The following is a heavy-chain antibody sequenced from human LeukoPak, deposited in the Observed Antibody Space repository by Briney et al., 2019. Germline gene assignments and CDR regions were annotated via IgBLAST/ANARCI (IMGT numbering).Heavy chain of an antibody. CDR1: GFTFSSYA. D-gene: IGHD6-19*01. CDR3: AKSHSSGAYYYGMDV. J-gene: IGHJ6*02. Sequence: PGGSMRLSCAASGFTFSSYAMSWVRQAPGKGLEWVSAISGSGGSTYYADSVKGRFTISRDNSKNTLYLQMNSLRAEDTAVYYCAKSHSSGAYYYGMDVWGQGTTVTVSS. CDR2: ISGSGGST. V-gene: IGHV3-23*01.